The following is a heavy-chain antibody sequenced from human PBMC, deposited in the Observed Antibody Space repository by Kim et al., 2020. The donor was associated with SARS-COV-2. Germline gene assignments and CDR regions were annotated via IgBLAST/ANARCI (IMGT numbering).Heavy chain of an antibody. V-gene: IGHV4-59*01. Sequence: NPPRKGQVTISVDTSKNQFSLKLSSVTAADTAVYYCARDGRRGFQRHFDYWGQGTLVTVSS. J-gene: IGHJ4*02. CDR3: ARDGRRGFQRHFDY. D-gene: IGHD3-10*01.